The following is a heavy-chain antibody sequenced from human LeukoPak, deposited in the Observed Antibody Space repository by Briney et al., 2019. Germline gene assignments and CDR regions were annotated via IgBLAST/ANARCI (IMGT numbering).Heavy chain of an antibody. D-gene: IGHD3-16*02. CDR3: ARGPRYVWGSYRFNNWFDP. CDR1: GGSISSYY. V-gene: IGHV4-34*01. J-gene: IGHJ5*02. CDR2: INHSGST. Sequence: SETLSLTCTVSGGSISSYYWSWIRQPPGKGLEWIGEINHSGSTNYNPSLKSRVTISVDTSKNQFSLKLSSVTAADTAVYYCARGPRYVWGSYRFNNWFDPWGQGNLVTVSS.